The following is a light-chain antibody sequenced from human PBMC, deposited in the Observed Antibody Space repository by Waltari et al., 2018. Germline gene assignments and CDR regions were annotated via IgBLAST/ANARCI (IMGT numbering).Light chain of an antibody. V-gene: IGKV1-9*01. CDR3: QQLDTYPLT. CDR1: QDITTY. Sequence: IQLTQSPSSLSASVGDRVTITCRASQDITTYLAWYQQEPGKPPKLLIYAASPLQSGVPSRFSGSQSGTDFTLTISTLQPEDFATYYCQQLDTYPLTFGGGTKVEIK. CDR2: AAS. J-gene: IGKJ4*01.